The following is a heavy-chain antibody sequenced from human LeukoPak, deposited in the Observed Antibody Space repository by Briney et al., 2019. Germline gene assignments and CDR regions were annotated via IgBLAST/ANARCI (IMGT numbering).Heavy chain of an antibody. CDR3: ARDRDKFWSGCQL. Sequence: GGSLRLSCAASGFTFTSYGIHWVRQAPGKGLEWVAVISYDGSNEYYADSVKGRFTISRDNSKSTLYLQMNSLRTEDTALYYCARDRDKFWSGCQLWGQGTLVTVSS. CDR2: ISYDGSNE. V-gene: IGHV3-30*03. CDR1: GFTFTSYG. D-gene: IGHD3-3*01. J-gene: IGHJ4*02.